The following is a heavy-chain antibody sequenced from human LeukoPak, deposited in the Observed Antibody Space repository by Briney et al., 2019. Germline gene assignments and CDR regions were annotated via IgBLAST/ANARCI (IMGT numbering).Heavy chain of an antibody. J-gene: IGHJ4*02. CDR1: GFTFSSYA. Sequence: PGRSLRLSCAASGFTFSSYAMHWVRQAPGKGLGWVANIKQDGSEKYYVDSVKGRFTISRDNAKNSLYLQMNSLRAEDTAVYYCARVEGRLRPYYFDYWGQGTLVTVPS. V-gene: IGHV3-7*01. CDR2: IKQDGSEK. CDR3: ARVEGRLRPYYFDY. D-gene: IGHD4-17*01.